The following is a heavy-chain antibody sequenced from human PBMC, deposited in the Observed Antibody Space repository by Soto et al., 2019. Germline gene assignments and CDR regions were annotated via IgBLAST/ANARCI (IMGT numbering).Heavy chain of an antibody. Sequence: QVQLQESGPGLVKPSETLSLSCSVSGGSISGHYWSWVRQTPGKGLEWIGYMYYSGSTNYNPSLKSRVTISGDTPKNHFSLRLTSVTAADSAVYYCARGPYYDLIWKYYYRDVWGKGTTVTVAS. V-gene: IGHV4-59*08. CDR3: ARGPYYDLIWKYYYRDV. CDR1: GGSISGHY. D-gene: IGHD3-16*01. J-gene: IGHJ6*03. CDR2: MYYSGST.